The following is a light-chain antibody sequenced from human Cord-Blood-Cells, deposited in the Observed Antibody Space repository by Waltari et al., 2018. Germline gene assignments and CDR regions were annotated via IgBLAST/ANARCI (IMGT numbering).Light chain of an antibody. V-gene: IGLV2-23*01. Sequence: QSALTQPASVSGSPGQSIPISCTGTSSDVASYNLVSWYQQHPGKAPKLMIYEGSKRPSGVSNRFSGSKSGNTASLTISGLQDEDEADYYCCSYAGSSTWVFGGGTKLTVL. CDR3: CSYAGSSTWV. CDR2: EGS. J-gene: IGLJ3*02. CDR1: SSDVASYNL.